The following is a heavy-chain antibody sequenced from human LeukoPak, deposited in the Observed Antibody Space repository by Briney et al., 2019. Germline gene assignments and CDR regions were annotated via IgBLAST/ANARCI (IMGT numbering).Heavy chain of an antibody. D-gene: IGHD2-2*01. J-gene: IGHJ4*02. CDR3: ARDRSCSSTSCSHPGDFDY. CDR1: GFTFSNYE. V-gene: IGHV3-48*03. Sequence: GGSLRLSCAASGFTFSNYEVNWVRQAPGKGLEWVSYISSRGSPIYYADSVKGRFTISRDNAKNSLYLQMNSLRAEDTAVYYCARDRSCSSTSCSHPGDFDYWGQGTLVTVSS. CDR2: ISSRGSPI.